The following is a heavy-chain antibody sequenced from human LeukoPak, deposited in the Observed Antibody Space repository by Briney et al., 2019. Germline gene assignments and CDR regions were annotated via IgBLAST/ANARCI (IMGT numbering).Heavy chain of an antibody. V-gene: IGHV3-33*01. CDR1: GFTFSSYG. J-gene: IGHJ3*02. CDR2: IWYDGSNK. D-gene: IGHD4-17*01. CDR3: ARGNYGDYPGAFDI. Sequence: PGRSLRLSCEASGFTFSSYGMHWVRQAPGKGLEWVAVIWYDGSNKYYADSVKGRFTISRDNSKNTLYLQMNSLRAEDTAVYYCARGNYGDYPGAFDIWGQGTMVTVSS.